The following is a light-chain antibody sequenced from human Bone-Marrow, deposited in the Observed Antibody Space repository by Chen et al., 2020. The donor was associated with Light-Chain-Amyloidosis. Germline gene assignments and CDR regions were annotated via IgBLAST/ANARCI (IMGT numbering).Light chain of an antibody. CDR2: EVT. CDR3: SSYTITNTLV. J-gene: IGLJ1*01. CDR1: SSDVGGDNH. V-gene: IGLV2-14*01. Sequence: QSALTQPASVSGSPGQSITISCTGTSSDVGGDNHVSWYQQHPEKAPKLMIYEVTNRPSWVPDRFSGSKSDKTASRTISGLQTEDEADYFCSSYTITNTLVFGSGTRVTVL.